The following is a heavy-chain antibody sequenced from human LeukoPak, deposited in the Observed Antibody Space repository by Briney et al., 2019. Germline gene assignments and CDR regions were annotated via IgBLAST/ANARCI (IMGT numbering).Heavy chain of an antibody. CDR3: ARSVSWYSYFDS. J-gene: IGHJ4*02. V-gene: IGHV4-4*07. D-gene: IGHD6-13*01. Sequence: SETLSLTCTVSGGSINSYYSSWIRQPAGKGLEWIGRIYSSGSTDYNPSLKSRVSMSVDTSKSQFSLKLSSVTAADTAVYYCARSVSWYSYFDSWGQGTLVTVFS. CDR1: GGSINSYY. CDR2: IYSSGST.